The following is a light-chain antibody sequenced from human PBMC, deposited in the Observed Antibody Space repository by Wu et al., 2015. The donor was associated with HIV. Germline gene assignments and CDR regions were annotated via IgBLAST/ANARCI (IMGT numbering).Light chain of an antibody. CDR3: QQFGSTPYS. CDR1: QSVSSSF. V-gene: IGKV3-20*01. J-gene: IGKJ2*03. CDR2: AAS. Sequence: EIVLTQSPGILSLSPGERATLSCRASQSVSSSFLAWYQHKPGQAPRLLISAASSRAAGIPDRFSASGSETDFTLSISNLEPEDFAVYYCQQFGSTPYSFGQGTKAGDQT.